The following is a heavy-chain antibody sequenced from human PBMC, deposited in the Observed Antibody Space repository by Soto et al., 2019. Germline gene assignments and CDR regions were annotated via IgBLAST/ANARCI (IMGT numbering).Heavy chain of an antibody. CDR3: ARDLGGVVPAAMRADYYYGMDV. Sequence: PGGSLSLSCAASGFTFSSYAMHWVRQAPGKGLEWVAFFSYVGSNKYYADSVKGRFTISRDNSKTTLYLQMNSLRAEDTAVYYCARDLGGVVPAAMRADYYYGMDVWGQGTTVTVSS. J-gene: IGHJ6*02. V-gene: IGHV3-30-3*01. CDR1: GFTFSSYA. D-gene: IGHD2-2*01. CDR2: FSYVGSNK.